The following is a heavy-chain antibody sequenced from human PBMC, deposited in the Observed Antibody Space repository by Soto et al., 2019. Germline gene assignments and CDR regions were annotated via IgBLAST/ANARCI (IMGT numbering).Heavy chain of an antibody. CDR2: INPNSGGT. CDR1: GYTFTGYY. D-gene: IGHD2-2*01. CDR3: ARDVSGNLDIVVVPAAYVV. Sequence: ASVKVACKASGYTFTGYYMHWVRQAPGQGLEWMGWINPNSGGTNYAQKFQGWVTMTRDTSISTAYMELSRLRSDDTAVYYCARDVSGNLDIVVVPAAYVVWGKGTTVTVSS. J-gene: IGHJ6*04. V-gene: IGHV1-2*04.